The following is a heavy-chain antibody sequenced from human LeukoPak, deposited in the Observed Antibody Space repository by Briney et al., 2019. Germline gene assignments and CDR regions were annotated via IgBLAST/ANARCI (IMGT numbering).Heavy chain of an antibody. D-gene: IGHD3-22*01. CDR3: AREGYYDSSGGDY. J-gene: IGHJ4*02. V-gene: IGHV4-30-2*01. CDR2: IYHSGST. Sequence: SETLSLTCTVSGGSISSGGYYWSWIRQPPGKGLEWIGYIYHSGSTYYNPSLKSRVTISVDRSKNQFSLNLNSVTAADTAVYYCAREGYYDSSGGDYWGQGTLVTVSS. CDR1: GGSISSGGYY.